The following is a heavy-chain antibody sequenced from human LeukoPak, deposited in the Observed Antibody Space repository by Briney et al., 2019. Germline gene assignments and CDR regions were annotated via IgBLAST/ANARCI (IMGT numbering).Heavy chain of an antibody. J-gene: IGHJ3*02. CDR1: GFTVSSNY. D-gene: IGHD5-18*01. CDR3: ARERGYSYGYVGAFDI. V-gene: IGHV3-53*01. Sequence: GGSLRLSCAASGFTVSSNYMSWVRQAPGKGLEWVSVIYSGGRTYYADSVKGRFTISRDNSKNTLYLQMNSLRAEDTAVYYCARERGYSYGYVGAFDIWGQGTMVTVSS. CDR2: IYSGGRT.